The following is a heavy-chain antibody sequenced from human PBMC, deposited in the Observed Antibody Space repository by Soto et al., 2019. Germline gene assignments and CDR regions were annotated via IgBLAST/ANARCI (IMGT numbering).Heavy chain of an antibody. CDR1: GGSISNYY. D-gene: IGHD5-18*01. CDR2: ISYIGTT. Sequence: PSETLSLTCTVSGGSISNYYWSWIRQSPGKGLEWIGYISYIGTTNYNPSLKSRVTISVDTSKNQFSLRLTSATAADTAVYYCVRGGGGYGNGMIDYWGQGTPVTVSS. CDR3: VRGGGGYGNGMIDY. J-gene: IGHJ4*02. V-gene: IGHV4-59*01.